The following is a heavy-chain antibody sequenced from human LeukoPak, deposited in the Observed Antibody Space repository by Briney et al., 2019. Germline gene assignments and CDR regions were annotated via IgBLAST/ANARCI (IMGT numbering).Heavy chain of an antibody. Sequence: SETLSLTCTASGGSISSYYGSWIRQPAGKGLEWIGRIYTSGSTNYNPSLKSRVTMSVDTSKNQFSLKLSSVTAADTAVYYCARDQSGDYYDSSGFFDYWGQGTLVTVSS. CDR2: IYTSGST. V-gene: IGHV4-4*07. D-gene: IGHD3-22*01. CDR1: GGSISSYY. J-gene: IGHJ4*02. CDR3: ARDQSGDYYDSSGFFDY.